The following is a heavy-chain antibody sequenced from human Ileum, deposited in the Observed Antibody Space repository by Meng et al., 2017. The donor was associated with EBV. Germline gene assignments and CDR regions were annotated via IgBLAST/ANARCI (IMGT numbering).Heavy chain of an antibody. V-gene: IGHV1-3*01. CDR3: ARDGGFSVGATKYDY. D-gene: IGHD1-26*01. CDR1: GYTFTGYA. CDR2: INPGSGNT. J-gene: IGHJ4*02. Sequence: QVQLVQSGAGVKMPGASITLSCKASGYTFTGYAIHWVRQAPGQRLEWMGWINPGSGNTKNSQKFQGRVTITRDTSATTVYMDLSSLRSEDTAVFYCARDGGFSVGATKYDYWGQGALVTVSS.